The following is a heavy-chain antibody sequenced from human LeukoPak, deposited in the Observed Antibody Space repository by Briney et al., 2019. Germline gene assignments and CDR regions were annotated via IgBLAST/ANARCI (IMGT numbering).Heavy chain of an antibody. D-gene: IGHD3-22*01. CDR1: EFSVGSNY. CDR3: ARSADYYDSSGYHNWFDP. CDR2: INSDGSST. V-gene: IGHV3-74*01. J-gene: IGHJ5*02. Sequence: GGSLRLSCAASEFSVGSNYMTWVRQAPGKGLVWVSRINSDGSSTSYADSVKGRFTISRDNAKNTLYLQMNSLRAEDTAVYYCARSADYYDSSGYHNWFDPWGQGTLVTVSS.